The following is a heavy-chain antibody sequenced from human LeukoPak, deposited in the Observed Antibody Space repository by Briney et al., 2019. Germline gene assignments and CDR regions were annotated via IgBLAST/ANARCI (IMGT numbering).Heavy chain of an antibody. CDR1: GGSISSSSYY. V-gene: IGHV4-39*01. CDR3: ARLGGYSYGPNLEFDY. CDR2: IYYSGST. J-gene: IGHJ4*02. D-gene: IGHD5-18*01. Sequence: PSETLSLPCTVSGGSISSSSYYWGRIRQPPGKGLEWIGSIYYSGSTYYNPSLRSRVTISVDTSKNQFSLKLSSVTAADTAVYYCARLGGYSYGPNLEFDYWGQGTLVTVSS.